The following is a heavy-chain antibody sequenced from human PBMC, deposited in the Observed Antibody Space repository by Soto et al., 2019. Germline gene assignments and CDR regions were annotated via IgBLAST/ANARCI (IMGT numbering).Heavy chain of an antibody. CDR1: GGSISSYY. J-gene: IGHJ4*02. D-gene: IGHD6-6*01. CDR2: IYYSGST. Sequence: QVQLQESGPGLVKPSETLSLTCTVSGGSISSYYWSWIRQPPGKGLEWIGYIYYSGSTNYNPSLKSRVTISVDTSKNRFSLKLSSVTAADTAVYYCARDTGRYSSSAAFDYWGQGTLVTVSS. CDR3: ARDTGRYSSSAAFDY. V-gene: IGHV4-59*01.